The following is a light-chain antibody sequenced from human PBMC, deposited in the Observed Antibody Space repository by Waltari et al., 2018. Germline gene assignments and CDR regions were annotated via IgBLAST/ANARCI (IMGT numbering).Light chain of an antibody. V-gene: IGKV1-5*03. CDR1: QSISSW. J-gene: IGKJ1*01. CDR3: QQYNTNSPWT. Sequence: DIQMTQSPSTLSASVGDRVTITCRASQSISSWLAWYQQKPGKAPKLLIYKASTLGRGIPSRFSGSGSGTEFTLTISSLQPEDFATYYCQQYNTNSPWTFGQGTKVEIK. CDR2: KAS.